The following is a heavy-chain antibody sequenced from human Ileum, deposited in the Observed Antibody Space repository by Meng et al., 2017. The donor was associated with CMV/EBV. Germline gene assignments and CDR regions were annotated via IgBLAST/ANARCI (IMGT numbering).Heavy chain of an antibody. CDR3: ARGWLRGGFDF. D-gene: IGHD5-24*01. CDR2: TYYQSKWYT. CDR1: GDSVSRNIG. V-gene: IGHV6-1*01. Sequence: SETLSLTCVISGDSVSRNIGWNWIRQSPSRGLEWLGRTYYQSKWYTYYAVSVKSRISINPDTSQSQFSLQLNSLTPEDTAVYYCARGWLRGGFDFWGQGTLVTVSS. J-gene: IGHJ4*02.